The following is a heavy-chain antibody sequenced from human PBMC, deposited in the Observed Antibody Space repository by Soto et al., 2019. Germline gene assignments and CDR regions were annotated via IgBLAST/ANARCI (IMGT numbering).Heavy chain of an antibody. CDR2: MNPNSGNT. CDR3: ARGFQAYYDFWSGYPRPFDY. V-gene: IGHV1-8*01. Sequence: QVQLVQSGAEVKKPGASVKVSCKASGYTFTSYDINWVRQATGQGLEWMGWMNPNSGNTGYAQKFQGRVTMTRNNSISTAYMELSSLRSEDTAVYYCARGFQAYYDFWSGYPRPFDYWGQGTLVTVSS. D-gene: IGHD3-3*01. J-gene: IGHJ4*02. CDR1: GYTFTSYD.